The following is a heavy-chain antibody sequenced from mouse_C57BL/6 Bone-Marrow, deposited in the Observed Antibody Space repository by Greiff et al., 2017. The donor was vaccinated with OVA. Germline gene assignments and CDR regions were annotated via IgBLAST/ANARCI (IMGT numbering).Heavy chain of an antibody. CDR1: GYAFTNYL. D-gene: IGHD1-1*01. CDR3: ARKAFIPYWYFDV. Sequence: QVQLQQSGAELVRPGTSVKVSCKASGYAFTNYLIEWVKQRPGQGLEWIGVINPGSGGTNYNEKFKGKATLTADKSSSTAYMQLSSLTSEDSAVYFCARKAFIPYWYFDVWGTGTTVTVSS. V-gene: IGHV1-54*01. J-gene: IGHJ1*03. CDR2: INPGSGGT.